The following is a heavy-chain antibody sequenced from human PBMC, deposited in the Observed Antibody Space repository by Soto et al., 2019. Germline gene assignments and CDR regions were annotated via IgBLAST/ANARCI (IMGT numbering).Heavy chain of an antibody. CDR2: IYYSGST. V-gene: IGHV4-59*01. Sequence: PSETLSLTCTVSGGSISSYYWSWIRQPPGKGLEWIGYIYYSGSTNYNPSLKSRVTISVDTSKNQFSLKLSSVTAADTAVYYCARVEDMITFGGVGYFDYWGQGTLVTVSS. D-gene: IGHD3-16*01. J-gene: IGHJ4*02. CDR1: GGSISSYY. CDR3: ARVEDMITFGGVGYFDY.